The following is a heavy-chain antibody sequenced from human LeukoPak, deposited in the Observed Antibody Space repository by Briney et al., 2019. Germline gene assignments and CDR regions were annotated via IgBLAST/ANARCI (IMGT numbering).Heavy chain of an antibody. Sequence: SETLSLTGAVYGGSFSGYYWSWIRQPPGKGLEWIGEINHSGSTNYNPSLKSRVTISVDTSKNQFSLKLSSVTAADTAVYYCATTSIAARPGVDYWGQGTLVTVSS. CDR1: GGSFSGYY. J-gene: IGHJ4*02. CDR2: INHSGST. V-gene: IGHV4-34*01. D-gene: IGHD6-6*01. CDR3: ATTSIAARPGVDY.